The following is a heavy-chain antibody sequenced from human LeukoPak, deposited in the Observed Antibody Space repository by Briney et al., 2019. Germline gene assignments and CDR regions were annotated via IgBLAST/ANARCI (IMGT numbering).Heavy chain of an antibody. CDR2: IYTSGST. CDR1: SASISSYS. Sequence: SETLSLTCTVSSASISSYSWGWLRQPAGKGLEWIGRIYTSGSTNYNPSLKSRVTMSIDTSTNQFSLRLTSVAAADTAVYYCARYYGSRILGYYMDVWGKGTTVTVSS. CDR3: ARYYGSRILGYYMDV. V-gene: IGHV4-4*07. J-gene: IGHJ6*03. D-gene: IGHD3-10*01.